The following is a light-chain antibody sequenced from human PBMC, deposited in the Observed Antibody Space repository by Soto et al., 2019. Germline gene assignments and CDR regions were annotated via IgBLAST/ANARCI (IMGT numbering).Light chain of an antibody. CDR2: GAS. CDR1: QSVSSSY. Sequence: EIVLTQSPGTLSLSPGERATLSCRASQSVSSSYLAWYQQKPGQAPRLLIYGASSRATGIPDRFSGSGSATDFTLTISRLGPEDFAVYYCQQYGTSPPLTFGGGTKVE. J-gene: IGKJ4*01. CDR3: QQYGTSPPLT. V-gene: IGKV3-20*01.